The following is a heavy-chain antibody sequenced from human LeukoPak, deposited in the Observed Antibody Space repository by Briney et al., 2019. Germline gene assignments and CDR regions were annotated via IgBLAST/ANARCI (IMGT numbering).Heavy chain of an antibody. Sequence: PGGSLRLSCAASGFTFSNAWMSWVCQAPGKGLEWVGRIKSKTDGGTTDHAAPVKGRFTISRDDSKNTLYLQMNSLKTEDTAVYYCTTGVTMRAEADGYWGQGTLVTVSS. CDR1: GFTFSNAW. J-gene: IGHJ4*02. CDR3: TTGVTMRAEADGY. D-gene: IGHD3-22*01. CDR2: IKSKTDGGTT. V-gene: IGHV3-15*01.